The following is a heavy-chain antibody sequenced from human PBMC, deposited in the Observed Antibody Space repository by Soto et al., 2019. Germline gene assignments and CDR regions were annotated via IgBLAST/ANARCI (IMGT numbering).Heavy chain of an antibody. CDR3: TTDSYSTIIIVRFDY. V-gene: IGHV3-15*07. CDR2: IKSKTDGGTT. Sequence: PSETLSLTCTVSGGSISSHYWSWIRQAPGKGLEWVGRIKSKTDGGTTDYAEPVKGRFAISRDDSNNMVYLQMNSLKIEDTAVYYCTTDSYSTIIIVRFDYWGHGTLVTVSS. CDR1: GGSISSHY. J-gene: IGHJ4*01. D-gene: IGHD3-22*01.